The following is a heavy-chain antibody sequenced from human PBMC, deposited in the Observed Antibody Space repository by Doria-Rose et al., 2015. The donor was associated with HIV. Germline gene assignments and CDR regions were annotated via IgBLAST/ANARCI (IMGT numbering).Heavy chain of an antibody. J-gene: IGHJ4*02. V-gene: IGHV2-26*01. CDR2: IFSDDDR. CDR1: GVSLSSPGMG. Sequence: TLKESGPVLVKPTEALTLTCTVSGVSLSSPGMGVSWIRQPPGKALEWLANIFSDDDRSYTTSLKSRLTIASGTSKSQVVLTMTDMDPVDTATYYCARIKSSRWYHKYYFDFWGQGTLVIVSA. CDR3: ARIKSSRWYHKYYFDF. D-gene: IGHD6-13*01.